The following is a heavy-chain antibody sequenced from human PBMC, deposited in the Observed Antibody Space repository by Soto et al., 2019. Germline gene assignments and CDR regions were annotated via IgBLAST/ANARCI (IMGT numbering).Heavy chain of an antibody. CDR3: ASYCNSTSCHKRYFDS. CDR2: IYYSGST. D-gene: IGHD2-2*01. Sequence: SETLSLTCTVSGGSISSYYWSWIRQPPGKGLEWIGYIYYSGSTNYNPSLKSRVTISVDTSKNQFSLKLSSVTAADTAVYYCASYCNSTSCHKRYFDSWGQGTLVTVSS. CDR1: GGSISSYY. J-gene: IGHJ4*02. V-gene: IGHV4-59*01.